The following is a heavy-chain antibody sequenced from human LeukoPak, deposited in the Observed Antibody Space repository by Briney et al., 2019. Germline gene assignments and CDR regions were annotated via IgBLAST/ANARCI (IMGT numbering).Heavy chain of an antibody. J-gene: IGHJ3*01. CDR1: GFTFSSYA. CDR3: ARDPPVLRYFDWLPQRDAFDV. V-gene: IGHV3-23*01. CDR2: ISDSGGST. D-gene: IGHD3-9*01. Sequence: GGSLRLSCAASGFTFSSYAMSWVRQAPGKGLEWISAISDSGGSTYDADSVKGRFTISRDNSQNTLYLQINNLRAEDTAVYYCARDPPVLRYFDWLPQRDAFDVWGQGTMVTVSS.